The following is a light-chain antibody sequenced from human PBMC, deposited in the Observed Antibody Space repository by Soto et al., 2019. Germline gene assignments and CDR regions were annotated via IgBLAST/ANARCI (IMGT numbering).Light chain of an antibody. CDR3: QQCYNWPT. CDR1: QSVGSN. J-gene: IGKJ1*01. Sequence: IVRTRAPATMCVSPVERPILYCRASQSVGSNLAWYQQKPGQAPRLLIYRVSTRATGVPARFSGGGSGTEFTLTISSLQSEDSAVYYCQQCYNWPTSGEGTKVDIK. V-gene: IGKV3-15*01. CDR2: RVS.